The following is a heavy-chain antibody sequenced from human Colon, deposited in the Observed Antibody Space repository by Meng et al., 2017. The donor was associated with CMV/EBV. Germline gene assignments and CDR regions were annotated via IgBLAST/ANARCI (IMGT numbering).Heavy chain of an antibody. CDR1: GFTFSGSA. V-gene: IGHV3-73*01. Sequence: GGSLRLSCAASGFTFSGSAIHWVRQAAGKGLEWVGRIRSKPNNYATEYAESVKGRFTISRDDSNDSAFLQMSSLKVDDTAVYYCAALAVAEPISYWGQGTLVTVSS. CDR3: AALAVAEPISY. J-gene: IGHJ4*02. D-gene: IGHD6-19*01. CDR2: IRSKPNNYAT.